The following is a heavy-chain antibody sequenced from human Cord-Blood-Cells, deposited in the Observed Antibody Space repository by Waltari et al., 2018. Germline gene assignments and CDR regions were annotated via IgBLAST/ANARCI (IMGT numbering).Heavy chain of an antibody. CDR1: GGSVSSGSYY. CDR3: ARSLDSSGWYGHY. CDR2: IYYRGST. D-gene: IGHD6-19*01. J-gene: IGHJ4*02. V-gene: IGHV4-61*01. Sequence: QVQLQESGPGLVKPSETLSLTCTVSGGSVSSGSYYWSWIRQPPGKGLEWIGFIYYRGSTNYNPSLKSRVTISVDTSKNQFSLKLSSVTAADTAVYYCARSLDSSGWYGHYWGQGTLVTVSS.